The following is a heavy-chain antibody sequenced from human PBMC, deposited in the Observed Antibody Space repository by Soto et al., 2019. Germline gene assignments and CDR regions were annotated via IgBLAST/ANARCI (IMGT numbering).Heavy chain of an antibody. CDR3: TKRRNVLRFLEWSSGMEV. CDR2: ISDDGSNK. V-gene: IGHV3-30*18. CDR1: GFTFSNYG. D-gene: IGHD3-3*01. J-gene: IGHJ6*02. Sequence: GGSLRLSCAASGFTFSNYGMHWVRQAPGKGLEWVAFISDDGSNKYYADSMKGRFTMSRDNSKSTLFLQMNSLRVEDTAVYYCTKRRNVLRFLEWSSGMEVWGQGTTVTVSS.